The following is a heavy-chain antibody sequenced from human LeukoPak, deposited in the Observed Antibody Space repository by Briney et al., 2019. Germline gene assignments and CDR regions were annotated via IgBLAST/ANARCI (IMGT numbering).Heavy chain of an antibody. D-gene: IGHD3-22*01. J-gene: IGHJ4*02. CDR2: INHSGRT. CDR1: GGFFSGYY. CDR3: ARGQYYYDSSGYGH. V-gene: IGHV4-34*01. Sequence: SETMSLTCAVYGGFFSGYYGSWIRQPPGKGLGWVGEINHSGRTNYNPSLKRRVTISVDTSKNQYSLKRSSVTAADTAVYYCARGQYYYDSSGYGHWGQGTLVTV.